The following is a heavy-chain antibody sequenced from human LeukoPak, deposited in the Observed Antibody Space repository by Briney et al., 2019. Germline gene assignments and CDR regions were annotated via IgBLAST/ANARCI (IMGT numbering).Heavy chain of an antibody. D-gene: IGHD3-10*01. CDR1: GGSFSGYY. V-gene: IGHV4-34*01. J-gene: IGHJ4*02. CDR2: INHSGST. CDR3: ARGRGPF. Sequence: SETLSLTCAANGGSFSGYYWSWIRQPPGKGLEWIGEINHSGSTNYNPSLKSRVTISVDTSKNQFSLKLSSVTAADTAVYYCARGRGPFWGQGTLVTVSS.